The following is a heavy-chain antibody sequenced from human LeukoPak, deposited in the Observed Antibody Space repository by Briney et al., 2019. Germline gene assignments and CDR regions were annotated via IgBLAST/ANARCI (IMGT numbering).Heavy chain of an antibody. CDR2: INHSGGT. V-gene: IGHV4-34*01. J-gene: IGHJ4*02. CDR3: ARGGIAAAGDY. D-gene: IGHD6-13*01. Sequence: PSETLSLTYAVYGGSFSGYYWSWIRQPPGKGLEWIGEINHSGGTNYNPSLKSRVTISVDTSKNQFSLKLSSVTAADTAVYYCARGGIAAAGDYWGQGTLVTVSS. CDR1: GGSFSGYY.